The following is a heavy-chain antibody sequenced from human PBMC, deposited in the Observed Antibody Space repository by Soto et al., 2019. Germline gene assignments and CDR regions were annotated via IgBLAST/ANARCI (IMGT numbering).Heavy chain of an antibody. J-gene: IGHJ4*01. D-gene: IGHD6-6*01. V-gene: IGHV3-11*06. CDR3: ARDLVGEQLEFNY. CDR1: GFTFSDYY. Sequence: PGGSLRLSCAASGFTFSDYYMSWIRQAPGKGLEWVSYISSSSSYTNYADSVKGRFTISRDNAKNSLYLQMNSLRAEDTAVYYCARDLVGEQLEFNYWGHGTLVTVSS. CDR2: ISSSSSYT.